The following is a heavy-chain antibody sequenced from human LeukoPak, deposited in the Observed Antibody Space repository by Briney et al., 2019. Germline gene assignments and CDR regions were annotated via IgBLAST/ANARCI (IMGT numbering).Heavy chain of an antibody. CDR1: GFTVSSNY. CDR2: IYSGGST. J-gene: IGHJ3*02. V-gene: IGHV3-66*01. D-gene: IGHD5-24*01. Sequence: GGPLRLSWAASGFTVSSNYMSWVRQAPGKGLEWGSVIYSGGSTYYADSVKGRFTISRDNSKNTLYLQMNSLRAEDTAVYYCARGGPVEMATNDAFDIWGQGTMVTVSS. CDR3: ARGGPVEMATNDAFDI.